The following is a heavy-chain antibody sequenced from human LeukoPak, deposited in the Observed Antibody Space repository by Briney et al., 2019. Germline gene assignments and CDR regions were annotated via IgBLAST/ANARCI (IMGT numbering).Heavy chain of an antibody. V-gene: IGHV3-23*01. D-gene: IGHD6-19*01. CDR2: ISGSGGAT. CDR1: GXTFSTYA. J-gene: IGHJ4*02. Sequence: GGSLRLSWVASGXTFSTYAMSWVRQAPGKGLEWVSAISGSGGATYYGDSVKGRFTISRDNAKNTLYLQMNSLRAEDTAVYYCAKDRVAAVAGDFDYWGQGTLVTVSS. CDR3: AKDRVAAVAGDFDY.